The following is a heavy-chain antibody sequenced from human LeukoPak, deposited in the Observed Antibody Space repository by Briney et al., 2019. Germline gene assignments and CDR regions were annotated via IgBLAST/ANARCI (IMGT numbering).Heavy chain of an antibody. D-gene: IGHD3-16*02. CDR2: IKEDGSEK. Sequence: QPGGSLRLSCAATGFTFSSYWMSWVRQAPGQGLEWVASIKEDGSEKYYVDSVKGRFTISRDNAKNSLYLQMNSLRAEDTAVYYCARTTSDYDYVWGSYRPYYFDYWGQGTLVTVSS. CDR3: ARTTSDYDYVWGSYRPYYFDY. J-gene: IGHJ4*02. CDR1: GFTFSSYW. V-gene: IGHV3-7*01.